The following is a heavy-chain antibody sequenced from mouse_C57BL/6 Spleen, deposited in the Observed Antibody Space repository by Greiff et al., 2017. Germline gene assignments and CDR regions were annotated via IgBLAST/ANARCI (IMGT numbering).Heavy chain of an antibody. CDR1: GYAFSSSW. CDR3: ARSRTGTGIYYYAMDY. J-gene: IGHJ4*01. CDR2: IYPGDGDT. Sequence: QVQLQQSGPELVKPGASVKISCKASGYAFSSSWMNWVKQRPGKGLEWIGRIYPGDGDTNYNGKFKGKATLTADKSSSTAYMQLSSLTSEDSAVYFCARSRTGTGIYYYAMDYWGQGTSVTVSS. V-gene: IGHV1-82*01. D-gene: IGHD4-1*01.